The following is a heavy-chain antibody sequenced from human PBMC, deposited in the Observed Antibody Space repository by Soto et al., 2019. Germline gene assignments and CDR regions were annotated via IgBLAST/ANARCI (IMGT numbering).Heavy chain of an antibody. J-gene: IGHJ6*02. CDR1: GGSISSGEYY. CDR2: ISYSGNT. CDR3: ARDRGEWELLRGADFVGMDV. V-gene: IGHV4-30-4*01. Sequence: QVRLQESGPGLVKPSQTLSLTCSVSGGSISSGEYYWSWIRQSPGKGLEWIGYISYSGNTYYNPSLKTRVSISLDTCKNQVSLNLIYVTAADTAVYDCARDRGEWELLRGADFVGMDVWGQGTTVTVSS. D-gene: IGHD1-26*01.